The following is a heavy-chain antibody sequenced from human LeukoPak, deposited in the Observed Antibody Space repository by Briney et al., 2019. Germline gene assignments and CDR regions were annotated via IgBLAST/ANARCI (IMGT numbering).Heavy chain of an antibody. D-gene: IGHD4-17*01. V-gene: IGHV1-18*01. CDR2: ISAYNGNT. CDR3: ARESTVTTYFDY. Sequence: GASVKVSCKASGYTFTSYGISWVRQAPGQGLEWMGWISAYNGNTNYAQKLQGRVTMTTDTSTSTACMELRSLRSDDTAVYYCARESTVTTYFDYWGQGTLVTVSS. CDR1: GYTFTSYG. J-gene: IGHJ4*02.